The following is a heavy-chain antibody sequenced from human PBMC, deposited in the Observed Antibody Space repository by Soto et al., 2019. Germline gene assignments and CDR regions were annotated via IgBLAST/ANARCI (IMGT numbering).Heavy chain of an antibody. CDR2: IIPIFGPP. J-gene: IGHJ4*02. Sequence: QVQLVQSGAEVKRPGSSVKVSCKPSGGTFSSSAIRWVRQAPGQGLEWVGGIIPIFGPPKNAQKFQGRVTISADESMSTAYMELSSLTSEDTAVYYCATNTNRYYDMLTGYYSDSWGQGTMVTVSS. CDR1: GGTFSSSA. D-gene: IGHD3-9*01. V-gene: IGHV1-69*01. CDR3: ATNTNRYYDMLTGYYSDS.